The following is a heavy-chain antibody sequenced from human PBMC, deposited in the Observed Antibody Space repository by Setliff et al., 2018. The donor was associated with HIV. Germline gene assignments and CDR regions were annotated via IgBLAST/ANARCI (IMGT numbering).Heavy chain of an antibody. D-gene: IGHD3-3*01. Sequence: ASVNVSCKASGYNFNNHGITWVRQAPGRGLEWVGWIGYNGNTNYAQKFQGRVTMTTDTSTNTAYMDLTSLKSDDTAVYYCARDPTAPSITIFGVVGATYWFDPWGPGTLVTVSS. J-gene: IGHJ5*02. CDR3: ARDPTAPSITIFGVVGATYWFDP. CDR1: GYNFNNHG. CDR2: IGYNGNT. V-gene: IGHV1-18*01.